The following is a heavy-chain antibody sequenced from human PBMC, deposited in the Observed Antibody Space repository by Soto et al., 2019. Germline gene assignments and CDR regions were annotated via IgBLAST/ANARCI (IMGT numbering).Heavy chain of an antibody. J-gene: IGHJ4*02. CDR3: ATDPRIQLWSYDFDY. V-gene: IGHV3-23*01. CDR1: GFTFSSYA. D-gene: IGHD5-18*01. Sequence: EVQLLESGGGLVQPGGSLRLSCAASGFTFSSYAMSWVRQAPGKGLDWVSTISGSGGSTYYADSVKGRFTVSRDNSKNTLYLQMNSLRAEDTAVYYCATDPRIQLWSYDFDYWGQGTLVTVSS. CDR2: ISGSGGST.